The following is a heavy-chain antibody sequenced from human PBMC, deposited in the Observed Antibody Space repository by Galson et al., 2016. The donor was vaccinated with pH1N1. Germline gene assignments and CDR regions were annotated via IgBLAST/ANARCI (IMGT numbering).Heavy chain of an antibody. CDR3: AGHLFCASESPFEY. D-gene: IGHD2/OR15-2a*01. CDR2: IKENGSEK. Sequence: SLRLSCAASGFTFSHYWMSWVRQAPGKGLEWVANIKENGSEKYYLDSVKGRFTISRDNAKHSVSLQLDSLRAEDTAVYYCAGHLFCASESPFEYWGQGALVTVSS. V-gene: IGHV3-7*01. J-gene: IGHJ4*02. CDR1: GFTFSHYW.